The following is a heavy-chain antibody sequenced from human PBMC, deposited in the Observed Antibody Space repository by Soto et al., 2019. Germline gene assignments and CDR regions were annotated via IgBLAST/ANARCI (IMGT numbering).Heavy chain of an antibody. CDR2: ISSSSRDI. J-gene: IGHJ6*02. CDR3: ARGSWGGDGIDV. CDR1: GFIFSTYT. D-gene: IGHD3-16*01. V-gene: IGHV3-21*01. Sequence: PGGSLRLSCAASGFIFSTYTINWLRQAPGKGLEWVASISSSSRDIFYADSVKARFTISRDNANSSVDLQMNSLGVGDTAIYYCARGSWGGDGIDVWSQGXTVTVYS.